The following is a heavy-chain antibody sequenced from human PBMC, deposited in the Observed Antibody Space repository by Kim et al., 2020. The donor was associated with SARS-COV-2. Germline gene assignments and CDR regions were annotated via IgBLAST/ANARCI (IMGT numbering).Heavy chain of an antibody. J-gene: IGHJ3*02. CDR3: ARDMADFWSGTKVDAFDI. V-gene: IGHV3-33*01. CDR2: IWYDGSNK. D-gene: IGHD3-3*01. Sequence: GGSLRLSCAASGFTFSSYGMHWVRQAPGKGLEWVAVIWYDGSNKYYADSVKGRFTISRDNSKNTLYLQMNSLRAEDTAVYYCARDMADFWSGTKVDAFDIWGQGTMVTVSS. CDR1: GFTFSSYG.